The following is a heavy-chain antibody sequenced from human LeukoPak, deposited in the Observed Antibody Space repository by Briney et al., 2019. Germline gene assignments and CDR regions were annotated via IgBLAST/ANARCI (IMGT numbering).Heavy chain of an antibody. CDR3: TRGYYRVDF. D-gene: IGHD2-15*01. CDR2: ISGGSPVI. Sequence: GGSLRLSCAASVFSFGMYSMNWVRQAPWKGLEWVSHISGGSPVIDYADSVKGRFTISRENAKNSLYLQMNSLRAEDTAVYYCTRGYYRVDFWGQGTLVTVSS. V-gene: IGHV3-48*01. CDR1: VFSFGMYS. J-gene: IGHJ4*02.